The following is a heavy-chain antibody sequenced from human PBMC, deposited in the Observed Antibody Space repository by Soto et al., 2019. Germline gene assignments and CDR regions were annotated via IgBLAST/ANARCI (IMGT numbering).Heavy chain of an antibody. CDR3: ARDAGYCCSTSCPRSWFDP. J-gene: IGHJ5*02. CDR1: GFTFSSYW. D-gene: IGHD2-2*01. V-gene: IGHV3-74*01. CDR2: INSDGSST. Sequence: EVQLVESGGGLVQPGGSLRLSCAASGFTFSSYWMHWVRQAPGKGLVWVSRINSDGSSTSYADSVKGQFTISRDNAKNTLYRQMKRLRAEDTAVYYCARDAGYCCSTSCPRSWFDPWGQGTLVTVSS.